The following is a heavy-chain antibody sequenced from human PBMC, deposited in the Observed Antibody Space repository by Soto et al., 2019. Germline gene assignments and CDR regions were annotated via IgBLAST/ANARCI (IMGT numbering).Heavy chain of an antibody. CDR2: ISGRGGSS. CDR3: VRVAGSGGYFDF. J-gene: IGHJ4*02. D-gene: IGHD3-10*01. V-gene: IGHV3-23*01. CDR1: GFPFSSYA. Sequence: EVQLLESGGGLAQPGGSLRLSCATSGFPFSSYAMAWVRQAPGKGLARVSGISGRGGSSFYADSVKGRFTISRDNSKSTLYLQMSSLRAEDTAVYYCVRVAGSGGYFDFWGQGILVTVSS.